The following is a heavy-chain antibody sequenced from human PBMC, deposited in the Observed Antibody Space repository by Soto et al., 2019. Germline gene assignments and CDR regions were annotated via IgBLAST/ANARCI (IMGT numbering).Heavy chain of an antibody. CDR1: GFTFDDYA. Sequence: EVQLVESGGGLVQPGRSLRLCCAASGFTFDDYAMHWVRQAPGKGLERVSGISWNSGSIGYADSVKGRFTISRDNAKNSLYLQLNSLRAEDTALYYCAKDMASTVSYGMDVWGQGTTVTVSS. V-gene: IGHV3-9*01. CDR3: AKDMASTVSYGMDV. D-gene: IGHD4-17*01. CDR2: ISWNSGSI. J-gene: IGHJ6*02.